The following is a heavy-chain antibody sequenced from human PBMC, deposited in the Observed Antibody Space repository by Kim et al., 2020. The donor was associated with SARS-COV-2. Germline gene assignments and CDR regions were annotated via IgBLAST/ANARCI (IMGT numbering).Heavy chain of an antibody. CDR2: INPNSGGT. Sequence: ASVKVSCKASGYTFTGYYMHWVRQAPGQGLEWMGWINPNSGGTNYAQKFQGWVTMTRDTSISTAYMELSRLRSDDTAVYYCARDQEVQFDGYYYYYGMDVWGQGTTVTVSS. V-gene: IGHV1-2*04. J-gene: IGHJ6*02. D-gene: IGHD3-16*01. CDR3: ARDQEVQFDGYYYYYGMDV. CDR1: GYTFTGYY.